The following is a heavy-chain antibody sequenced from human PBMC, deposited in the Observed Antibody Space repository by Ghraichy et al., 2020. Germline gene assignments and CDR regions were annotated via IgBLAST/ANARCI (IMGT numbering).Heavy chain of an antibody. V-gene: IGHV3-53*01. D-gene: IGHD5-12*01. CDR2: IYSGGST. Sequence: GESLNISCAASGFTVSSNYMSWVRQAPGKGLEWVSVIYSGGSTYYADSVKGRFTISRDNSKNTLYLQMNSLRAEDTAVYYCARAVDIVAPFDYWGQGTLVTVSS. J-gene: IGHJ4*02. CDR3: ARAVDIVAPFDY. CDR1: GFTVSSNY.